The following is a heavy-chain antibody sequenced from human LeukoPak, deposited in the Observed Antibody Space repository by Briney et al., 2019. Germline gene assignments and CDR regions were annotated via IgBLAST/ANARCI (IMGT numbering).Heavy chain of an antibody. CDR3: ARAGIAAAGWDAFDF. D-gene: IGHD6-13*01. CDR2: IYHSGST. Sequence: SETLSLTCTVSSGSISSGGYYWSWIRQPPGKGLDWIVYIYHSGSTYYNPSLKSRVTISVDRSKNQFSLKLSSVTAADTAVYYCARAGIAAAGWDAFDFWGQGTMVTVSS. J-gene: IGHJ3*01. CDR1: SGSISSGGYY. V-gene: IGHV4-30-2*01.